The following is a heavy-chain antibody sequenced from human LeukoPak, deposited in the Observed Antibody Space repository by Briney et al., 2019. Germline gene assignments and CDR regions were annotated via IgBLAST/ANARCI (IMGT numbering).Heavy chain of an antibody. CDR1: GGTFSSYA. D-gene: IGHD3-3*01. CDR2: IIPIFGTA. CDR3: ARDAIFGVVTPRHYYYGMDV. J-gene: IGHJ6*02. V-gene: IGHV1-69*13. Sequence: SVKVSCKASGGTFSSYATSWVRQAPGQGLEWMGGIIPIFGTANYAQKFQGRVTITADESTSTAYMELSSLRSEDTAVYYCARDAIFGVVTPRHYYYGMDVWGQGTTVTVSS.